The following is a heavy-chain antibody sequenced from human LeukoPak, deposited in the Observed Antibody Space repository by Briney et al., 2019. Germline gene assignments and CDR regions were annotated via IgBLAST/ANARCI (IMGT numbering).Heavy chain of an antibody. V-gene: IGHV4-59*10. CDR1: GGSFSGYY. D-gene: IGHD6-13*01. Sequence: SETPSLTCAVYGGSFSGYYWSWIRQPAGKGLEWIGRIYTSGSTNYNPSLKSRVTMSVDTSKNQFSLKLSSVTAADTAVYYCARGQQQLVEYNWFDPWGQGTLVTVSS. J-gene: IGHJ5*02. CDR2: IYTSGST. CDR3: ARGQQQLVEYNWFDP.